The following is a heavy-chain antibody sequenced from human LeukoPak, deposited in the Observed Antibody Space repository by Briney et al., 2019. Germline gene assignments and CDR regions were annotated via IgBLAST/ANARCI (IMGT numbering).Heavy chain of an antibody. J-gene: IGHJ5*02. CDR1: GFTFSSYG. CDR2: IRYDGGNK. Sequence: GGSLRLSCAASGFTFSSYGMHWVRQAPGKGLEWVAFIRYDGGNKYYADSVKGRFTISRDNSKNTLYLQMNSLRAEDTAVYYCAKDSDYYGSGSPDPWGQGTLVTVSP. D-gene: IGHD3-10*01. CDR3: AKDSDYYGSGSPDP. V-gene: IGHV3-30*02.